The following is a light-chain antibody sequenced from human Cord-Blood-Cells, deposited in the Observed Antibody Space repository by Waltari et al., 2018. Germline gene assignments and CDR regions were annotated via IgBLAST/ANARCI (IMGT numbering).Light chain of an antibody. CDR3: QQYNNWRT. CDR2: GAS. CDR1: QSVSSN. J-gene: IGKJ4*01. V-gene: IGKV3-15*01. Sequence: EIVVNQSPTTLSVSSGGRATLSCRASQSVSSNLAWYQQKPGQAPRLLIYGASTRATGIPARFSGSGSGTEFTLTISSLQSEDFAVYYCQQYNNWRTFGGGTKVEIK.